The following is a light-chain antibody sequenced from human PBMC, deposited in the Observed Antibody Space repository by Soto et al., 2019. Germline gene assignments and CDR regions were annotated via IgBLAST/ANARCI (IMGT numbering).Light chain of an antibody. J-gene: IGKJ5*01. Sequence: DIQITQSPSTLSASVGDRVTITCRASQSISRWLAWYQQKPGKAPQALIYDASSLKSGVPSRFSGNGSGTEFTIPISSLQPDDFATYYCQQYNNYSTFGQGTRLEIK. V-gene: IGKV1-5*01. CDR1: QSISRW. CDR2: DAS. CDR3: QQYNNYST.